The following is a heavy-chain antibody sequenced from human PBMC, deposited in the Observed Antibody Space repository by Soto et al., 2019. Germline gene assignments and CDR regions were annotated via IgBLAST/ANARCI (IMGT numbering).Heavy chain of an antibody. CDR1: GGSVSSGSYY. CDR3: ASYYDFWGGYYGV. V-gene: IGHV4-61*01. CDR2: IYYSGST. J-gene: IGHJ6*02. D-gene: IGHD3-3*01. Sequence: PSETLSLTCTVSGGSVSSGSYYWSWVRQPPGKGLEWIGYIYYSGSTNYNPSLKSRVTISVDTSKNQFSLKLSSVTAADTAVYYCASYYDFWGGYYGVWGQGTTVTVSS.